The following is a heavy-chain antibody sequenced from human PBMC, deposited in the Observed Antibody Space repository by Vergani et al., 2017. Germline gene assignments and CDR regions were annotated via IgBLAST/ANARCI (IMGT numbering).Heavy chain of an antibody. CDR1: GGSISSGYYY. CDR2: IYYSGST. CDR3: ARDKIVVVPAAILVQGPESYYYYYGMDV. V-gene: IGHV4-30-4*08. D-gene: IGHD2-2*02. Sequence: QVQLQESGPGLVKPSQTLSLTCTVSGGSISSGYYYWSWIRQPPGKGLEWIGYIYYSGSTYYNPSLKSRVTISVDTSKNQFSLKLSSVTAADTAVYYCARDKIVVVPAAILVQGPESYYYYYGMDVWGQGTTVTVSS. J-gene: IGHJ6*02.